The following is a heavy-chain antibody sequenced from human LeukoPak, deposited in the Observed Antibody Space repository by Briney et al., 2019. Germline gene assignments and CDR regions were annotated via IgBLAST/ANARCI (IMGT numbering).Heavy chain of an antibody. V-gene: IGHV3-23*01. CDR2: ISPSGDIT. CDR3: AKRRGLELLYYYYMDV. CDR1: GFTFSKHG. D-gene: IGHD1-7*01. Sequence: GGSLRLSCAASGFTFSKHGMNWVRQAPGKGLEWVSGISPSGDITYYADSVKGRFTISRDNSKNTLYLQMNSLRAEDTAVYYCAKRRGLELLYYYYMDVWGKGTTVTVSS. J-gene: IGHJ6*03.